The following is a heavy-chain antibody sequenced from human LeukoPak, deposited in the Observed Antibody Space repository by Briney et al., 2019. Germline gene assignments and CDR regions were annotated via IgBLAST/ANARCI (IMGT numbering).Heavy chain of an antibody. V-gene: IGHV1-2*02. Sequence: GASVKVSCKASGYXFIGHYIHWVRQAPGQGLEWMGWINPNNGGTKYAPKFQGRVTMTRDTSISTAYMGLSSLRSDDTAVYYCARVAGLCSAGSCGNWFDPWGQGTLVTVSS. CDR1: GYXFIGHY. D-gene: IGHD3-10*01. CDR2: INPNNGGT. CDR3: ARVAGLCSAGSCGNWFDP. J-gene: IGHJ5*02.